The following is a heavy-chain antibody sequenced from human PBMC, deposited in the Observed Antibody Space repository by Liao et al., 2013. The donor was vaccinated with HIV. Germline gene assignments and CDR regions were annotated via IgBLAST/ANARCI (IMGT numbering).Heavy chain of an antibody. CDR3: ARTDQYYDFWNGYENWFDP. Sequence: QVQLLESGPGLVKPSETLSLTCNVSGDSITSYFWSWIRQPAGRPLEWIGRLYSSGTTTYNPSLKGRVTLSVDTSKNEFALRLTSVTASDTAVYYCARTDQYYDFWNGYENWFDPWGQGTLVTVSS. CDR2: LYSSGTT. J-gene: IGHJ5*02. D-gene: IGHD3-3*01. CDR1: GDSITSYF. V-gene: IGHV4-4*07.